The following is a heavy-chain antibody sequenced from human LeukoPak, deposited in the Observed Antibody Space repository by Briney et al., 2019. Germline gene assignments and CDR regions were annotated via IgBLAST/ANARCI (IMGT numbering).Heavy chain of an antibody. CDR2: ISGSGGST. J-gene: IGHJ4*02. V-gene: IGHV3-23*01. CDR3: AKDHRAAAEYYFDY. CDR1: GFTFSSYG. Sequence: GGSLRPSCAASGFTFSSYGMSWVRQAPGKGLEWVSAISGSGGSTYYADSVKGRFTISRDNSKNTLYLQMNSLRAEDTAVYYCAKDHRAAAEYYFDYWGQGTLVTVSS. D-gene: IGHD6-13*01.